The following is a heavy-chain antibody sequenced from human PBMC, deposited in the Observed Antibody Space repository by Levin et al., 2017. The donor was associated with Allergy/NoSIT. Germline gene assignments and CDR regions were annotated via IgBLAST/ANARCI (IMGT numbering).Heavy chain of an antibody. D-gene: IGHD2-15*01. CDR1: GFTFSSYA. CDR3: AKDTVPYCSGGACLGAFDI. V-gene: IGHV3-23*01. Sequence: GESLKISCAASGFTFSSYAMSWVRQAPGKGLEWVSAISGSGSSTYYADSVKGRFTISRDNSKNTLYLQINSLRAEDTAVYYCAKDTVPYCSGGACLGAFDIWGQGTMVTVSS. CDR2: ISGSGSST. J-gene: IGHJ3*02.